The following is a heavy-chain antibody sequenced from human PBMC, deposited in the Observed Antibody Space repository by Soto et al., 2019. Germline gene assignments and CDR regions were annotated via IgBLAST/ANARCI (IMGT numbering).Heavy chain of an antibody. D-gene: IGHD3-22*01. CDR2: ISGGGNPT. J-gene: IGHJ4*02. CDR1: GFTFSRFG. V-gene: IGHV3-23*01. CDR3: AKDITYDSSAYDS. Sequence: EVQLLESGGGLVQPGRSLRLSCAASGFTFSRFGMSWVRQAPGKGLEWVSGISGGGNPTYYSDSVKGRFTISRDSAKNTLYLQMNSLRTEDTALYYCAKDITYDSSAYDSWGQGTLVTVSS.